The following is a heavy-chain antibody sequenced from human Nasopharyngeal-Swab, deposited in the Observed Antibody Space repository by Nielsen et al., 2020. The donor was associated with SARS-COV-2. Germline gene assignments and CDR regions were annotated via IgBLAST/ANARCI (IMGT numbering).Heavy chain of an antibody. Sequence: GESLKISCAASGFTFSSSWMQWVRQAPGKGLAWVSRINRDGSTITYADSAKGRFTISRDNSKNTLYLQMNSLRAEDTAVYYCAKDITGYSSGWFYYYYYMDVWGKGTTVTVSS. J-gene: IGHJ6*03. CDR1: GFTFSSSW. D-gene: IGHD6-19*01. V-gene: IGHV3-74*01. CDR3: AKDITGYSSGWFYYYYYMDV. CDR2: INRDGSTI.